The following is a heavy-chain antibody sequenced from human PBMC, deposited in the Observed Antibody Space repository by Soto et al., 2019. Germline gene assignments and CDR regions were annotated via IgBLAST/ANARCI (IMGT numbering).Heavy chain of an antibody. D-gene: IGHD4-17*01. CDR2: IYYSGST. V-gene: IGHV4-59*01. CDR3: ARAYGYYFDY. J-gene: IGHJ4*02. Sequence: KTSETLSLTCTVSGGSISSYYWSWIWQPPGKGLEWIGYIYYSGSTNYNPSLKSRVTISVDTSKNQFSLKLSSVTAADTAVYYCARAYGYYFDYWGQGTLVTVSS. CDR1: GGSISSYY.